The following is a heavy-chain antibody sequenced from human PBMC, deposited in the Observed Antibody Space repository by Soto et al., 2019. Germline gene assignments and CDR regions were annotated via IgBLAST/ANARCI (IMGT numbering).Heavy chain of an antibody. CDR2: IWYDGSNK. V-gene: IGHV3-33*01. D-gene: IGHD3-10*01. CDR1: GFTFSSYG. CDR3: ARSGSGSYVDSWYYYGMDV. J-gene: IGHJ6*02. Sequence: QVQLVESGGGVLQPGRSLRLSCVASGFTFSSYGMHWLRQAPGKGLQWMAVIWYDGSNKYYADSVKGRFTISRDNSKNTLYLQMISLRDEDTAVYYCARSGSGSYVDSWYYYGMDVWGLGTTVTVSS.